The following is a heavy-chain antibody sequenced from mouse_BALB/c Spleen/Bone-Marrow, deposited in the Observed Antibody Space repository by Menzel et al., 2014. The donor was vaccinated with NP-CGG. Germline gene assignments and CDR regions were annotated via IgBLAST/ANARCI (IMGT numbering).Heavy chain of an antibody. CDR1: GYAFSGYW. CDR2: IYPGDGDT. J-gene: IGHJ4*01. CDR3: ARWTTTVVAPYVMDY. Sequence: VQLQQSGAELVRPGSSVKISCKASGYAFSGYWMNWVKQRPGQGLEWIGQIYPGDGDTNYNGKFKGKATLTADKSSSTAYMQLSSLTSEDSAVYFCARWTTTVVAPYVMDYWGQGTSVTVSS. V-gene: IGHV1-80*01. D-gene: IGHD1-1*01.